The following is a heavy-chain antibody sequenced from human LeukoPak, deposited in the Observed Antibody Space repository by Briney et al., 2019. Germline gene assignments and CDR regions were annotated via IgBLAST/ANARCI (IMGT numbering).Heavy chain of an antibody. CDR2: IYHSGST. V-gene: IGHV4-61*08. CDR1: GGSISSGGYS. CDR3: ARDLRYYDILTGYHATGMDV. J-gene: IGHJ6*02. D-gene: IGHD3-9*01. Sequence: SETLSLTCAVSGGSISSGGYSWSWIRQPPGKGLEWIGYIYHSGSTNYNPSLKSRFTISVDTSKNQFSLRLSSVTAADTAVYYCARDLRYYDILTGYHATGMDVWGQGTTVTVSS.